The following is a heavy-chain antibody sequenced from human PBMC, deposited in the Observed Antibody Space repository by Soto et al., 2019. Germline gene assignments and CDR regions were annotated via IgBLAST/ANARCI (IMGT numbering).Heavy chain of an antibody. Sequence: FGPTLVNPTQTLRLSCTFSGFSLSTSEMGVGWIRQPPGKALEWLALIHWNDNKRYSSSLESRLTITKDTSTNQVVLTKTNMKPLDTATYYCAYTICQRRELLQCSTNLDYWGQGTLDAVFS. CDR3: AYTICQRRELLQCSTNLDY. J-gene: IGHJ4*01. CDR2: IHWNDNK. D-gene: IGHD3-10*02. V-gene: IGHV2-5*01. CDR1: GFSLSTSEMG.